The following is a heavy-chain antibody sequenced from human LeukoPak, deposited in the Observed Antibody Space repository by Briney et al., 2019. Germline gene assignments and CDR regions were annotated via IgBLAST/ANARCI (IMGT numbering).Heavy chain of an antibody. CDR3: AKMRGQYYHSYYMDV. CDR1: GFIFSSYA. J-gene: IGHJ6*03. Sequence: GGSLRLSCAASGFIFSSYAMSWVRQAPGKGLEWVSYGGSGGSTYYAASVKGRFTVSRDNSKSTLYLQMNSLTAEDTAVYYCAKMRGQYYHSYYMDVWGQGTTVTVSS. CDR2: GGSGGST. V-gene: IGHV3-23*01.